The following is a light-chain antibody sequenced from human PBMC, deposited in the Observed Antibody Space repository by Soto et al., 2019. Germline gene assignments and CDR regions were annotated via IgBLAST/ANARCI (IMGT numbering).Light chain of an antibody. CDR1: SANIGAGYD. V-gene: IGLV1-40*01. J-gene: IGLJ2*01. Sequence: QSVLTQPPSVSGAPGQRGTISFTGSSANIGAGYDVHWYQHLPGRAPKLLIYGNNNRPSRAPDRFSGSKSGTSASLAITGLQAEDEADYYCQSYDSRLSGAVFGGGTK. CDR3: QSYDSRLSGAV. CDR2: GNN.